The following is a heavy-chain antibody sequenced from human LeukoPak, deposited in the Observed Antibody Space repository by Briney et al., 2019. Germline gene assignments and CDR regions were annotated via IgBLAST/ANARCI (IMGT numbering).Heavy chain of an antibody. CDR2: INHSGST. D-gene: IGHD6-13*01. CDR1: GGSFSDYY. J-gene: IGHJ5*02. Sequence: SETLSLTCAVYGGSFSDYYWSWIRQPPGRGLEWIGEINHSGSTNYKSSLKSRVTISLDTSKNQFSLRLSSVTAADTAVYYCWGYTTRGGWFDPWGQGTLVTVSS. CDR3: WGYTTRGGWFDP. V-gene: IGHV4-34*01.